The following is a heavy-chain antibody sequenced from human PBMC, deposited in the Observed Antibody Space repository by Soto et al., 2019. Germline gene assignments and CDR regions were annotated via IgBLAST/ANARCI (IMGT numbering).Heavy chain of an antibody. J-gene: IGHJ6*02. CDR1: GFTFTSSA. CDR3: AADRPAYSSSWHVEYYGMDV. D-gene: IGHD6-13*01. V-gene: IGHV1-58*01. CDR2: IVVGSGNT. Sequence: SVKVSCKASGFTFTSSAVQWVRQARGQRLEGIGWIVVGSGNTNYAQKFQERVTITRDMSTSTAYMELSSLRSEDTAVYYCAADRPAYSSSWHVEYYGMDVWGQGTTVTVSS.